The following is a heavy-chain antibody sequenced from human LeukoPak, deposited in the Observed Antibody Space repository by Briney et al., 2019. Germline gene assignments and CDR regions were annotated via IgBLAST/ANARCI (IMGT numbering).Heavy chain of an antibody. CDR3: ARGRKKTMVRGVPLGY. V-gene: IGHV1-8*01. J-gene: IGHJ4*02. Sequence: GASVKVSCKASGYTFTSYDINWVRQATGQGLEWMGWMNPNSGNTGYAQKFQGRVTMTRNTSISTAYMELSSLRSEDTAVYYCARGRKKTMVRGVPLGYWGQGTLVTVSS. D-gene: IGHD3-10*01. CDR2: MNPNSGNT. CDR1: GYTFTSYD.